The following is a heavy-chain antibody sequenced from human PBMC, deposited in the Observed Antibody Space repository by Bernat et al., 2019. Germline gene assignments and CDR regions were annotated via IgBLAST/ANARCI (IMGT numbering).Heavy chain of an antibody. CDR3: ASMGGYDSADAFDI. D-gene: IGHD5-12*01. J-gene: IGHJ3*02. CDR1: GFTFSSYE. V-gene: IGHV3-48*03. Sequence: EVQLVESGGGLVQPGGSLRLSCAASGFTFSSYEMNWVRQAPGKGLEWVSYISSSGSTIYYADSVKGRFTISRDYAKNSLYLQMNSLRAEDTAVYYCASMGGYDSADAFDIWGQGTMVTVSS. CDR2: ISSSGSTI.